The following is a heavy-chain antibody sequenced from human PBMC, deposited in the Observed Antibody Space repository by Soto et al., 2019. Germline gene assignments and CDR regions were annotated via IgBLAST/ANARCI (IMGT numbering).Heavy chain of an antibody. J-gene: IGHJ6*02. V-gene: IGHV3-7*03. CDR1: GFTFSSYW. CDR3: ARDLDSSSPTRFYYYYYGMDV. Sequence: RRLSCAASGFTFSSYWMSWVRQAPGKGLEWVANIKQDGSEKYYVDSVKGRFTISRDNAKNSLYLQMNSLRAEDTAVYYCARDLDSSSPTRFYYYYYGMDVWGPGTTVTVS. D-gene: IGHD6-6*01. CDR2: IKQDGSEK.